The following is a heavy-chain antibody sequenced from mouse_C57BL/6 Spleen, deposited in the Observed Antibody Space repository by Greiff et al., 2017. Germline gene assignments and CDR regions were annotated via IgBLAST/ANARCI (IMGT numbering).Heavy chain of an antibody. V-gene: IGHV1-82*01. CDR2: IYPGDGDT. CDR1: GYAFSSSW. D-gene: IGHD4-1*01. CDR3: ARLGRYAMDY. Sequence: QVQLQQSGPELVKPGASVKISCKASGYAFSSSWMNWVKQRPGKGLEWIGRIYPGDGDTNYNGKFKGKATLTADKSSSTAYMQLSSLTSEDSEVYFCARLGRYAMDYWGQGTSVTVSS. J-gene: IGHJ4*01.